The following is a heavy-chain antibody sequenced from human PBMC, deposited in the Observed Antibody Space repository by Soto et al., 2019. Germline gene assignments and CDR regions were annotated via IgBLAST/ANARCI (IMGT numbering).Heavy chain of an antibody. V-gene: IGHV4-39*02. CDR1: GASITGTTYY. J-gene: IGHJ4*02. Sequence: QLQLRESAPGLVKPSETLSLTCSVSGASITGTTYYWGWIRQPPGKGLEWLGSIYHSGNAYYKASFKSRLTISVDTSKHQFSLRLTAVTAADTAVYYCAREIKLDVESQSDYCGQAIGVAVSS. CDR3: AREIKLDVESQSDY. D-gene: IGHD3-3*01. CDR2: IYHSGNA.